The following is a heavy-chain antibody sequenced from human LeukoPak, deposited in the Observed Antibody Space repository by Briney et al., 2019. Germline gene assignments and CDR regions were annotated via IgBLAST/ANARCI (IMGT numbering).Heavy chain of an antibody. V-gene: IGHV3-23*01. CDR1: GFTFSSYA. J-gene: IGHJ4*02. CDR2: LSGGGDTT. D-gene: IGHD3-3*01. CDR3: AKIGARDYDFWSGYFH. Sequence: GGSLRLSCVASGFTFSSYAMNWVRQAPGKGLEWVSGLSGGGDTTYYVDSVKGRFTISRDNSKNTLYLQMNSLRAEDTAIYYCAKIGARDYDFWSGYFHWGQGTLVTVSS.